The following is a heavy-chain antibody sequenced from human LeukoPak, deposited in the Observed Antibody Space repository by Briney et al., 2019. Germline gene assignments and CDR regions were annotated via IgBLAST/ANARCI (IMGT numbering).Heavy chain of an antibody. CDR3: AKRRQWLVSYGMDV. CDR1: GFTFSSYA. CDR2: ISGSGGST. V-gene: IGHV3-23*01. J-gene: IGHJ6*02. Sequence: GGSLRLSCAASGFTFSSYAMSWVRQAPGKGLEWVSAISGSGGSTYYADSVKGRFTISRDNSKNTLYLQMNSLRAEDTAVYYCAKRRQWLVSYGMDVWGQGTTVTVSS. D-gene: IGHD6-19*01.